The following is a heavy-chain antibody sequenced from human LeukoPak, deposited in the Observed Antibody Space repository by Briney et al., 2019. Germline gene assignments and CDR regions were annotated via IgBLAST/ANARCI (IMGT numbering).Heavy chain of an antibody. D-gene: IGHD3-22*01. CDR1: AGFTFSDYW. J-gene: IGHJ4*02. Sequence: GGSLRLSCAASAGFTFSDYWMNWVRQAPGKGLEWVANIKQDGSEKYYVDSVKGRFTISRDNAKNSLYLQMNSLRAEDTAVYYCARESYFYDSSGNYPRLDYWGQGTLVTVSS. CDR3: ARESYFYDSSGNYPRLDY. CDR2: IKQDGSEK. V-gene: IGHV3-7*01.